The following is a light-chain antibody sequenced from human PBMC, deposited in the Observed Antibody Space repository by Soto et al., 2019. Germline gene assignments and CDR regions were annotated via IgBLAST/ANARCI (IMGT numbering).Light chain of an antibody. J-gene: IGLJ1*01. CDR1: SSDVGGYDY. CDR3: SSYAGRTLYV. CDR2: EVT. V-gene: IGLV2-8*01. Sequence: QSALTQPPSASGSPGQSVTLSCTGTSSDVGGYDYVSWYQQRPGKAPKLLIHEVTKRPSGVPDRFSGSKSGNTASLTVSGLQAEDEADYYCSSYAGRTLYVFGTGTKLTVL.